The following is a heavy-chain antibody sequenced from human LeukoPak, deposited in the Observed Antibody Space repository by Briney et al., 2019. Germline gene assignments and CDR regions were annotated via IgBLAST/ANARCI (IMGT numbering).Heavy chain of an antibody. Sequence: GRSLRLSCAAAGFAFSNYWLHWVRQAPGKGLVWVARINTHGSSTNYADSVKGRFTISRDNAKNTLYLQMTSLSAEDTAVYYALAGYYYYYMDVWGKGTAVTVSS. D-gene: IGHD6-13*01. CDR1: GFAFSNYW. V-gene: IGHV3-74*01. CDR3: LAGYYYYYMDV. J-gene: IGHJ6*03. CDR2: INTHGSST.